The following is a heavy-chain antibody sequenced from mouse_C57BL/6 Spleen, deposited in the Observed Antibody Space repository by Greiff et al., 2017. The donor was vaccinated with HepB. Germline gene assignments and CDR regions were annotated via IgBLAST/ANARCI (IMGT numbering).Heavy chain of an antibody. Sequence: EVQLQESGPGLVKPSQSLSLTCSVTGYSITSGYYWNWIRQFPGNKLEWMGYISYDGSNNYNPSLKNRISITRDTSKNQFFLKLNSVTTEDTATYYWARVDDGYYGFAYWGQGTLVTVSA. J-gene: IGHJ3*01. CDR1: GYSITSGYY. V-gene: IGHV3-6*01. CDR3: ARVDDGYYGFAY. D-gene: IGHD2-3*01. CDR2: ISYDGSN.